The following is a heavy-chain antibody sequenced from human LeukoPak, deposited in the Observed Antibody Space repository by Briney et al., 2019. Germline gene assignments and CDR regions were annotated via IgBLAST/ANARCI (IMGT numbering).Heavy chain of an antibody. CDR1: GFTFSSSA. CDR2: ISKNGGYT. J-gene: IGHJ4*02. V-gene: IGHV3-23*01. D-gene: IGHD2-15*01. CDR3: AKVPCSGGSCYSFNYFDY. Sequence: GGSLRLSCAASGFTFSSSAMSWVRQAPGKGLEWVSAISKNGGYTYYADSVQGRFTISRDNSKNTLYLQMNSLRAEDTAVYYCAKVPCSGGSCYSFNYFDYWGQGTLVTVSS.